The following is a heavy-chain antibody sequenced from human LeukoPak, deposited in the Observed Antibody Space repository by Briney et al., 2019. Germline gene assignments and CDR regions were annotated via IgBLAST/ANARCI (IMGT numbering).Heavy chain of an antibody. J-gene: IGHJ4*02. CDR3: ARRPRYYYDSSGYGY. V-gene: IGHV4-34*01. Sequence: PSETLSLNCAVYGGSFSGYYWNWLRQPPGKGLEWIGEINHSGSTNYNPSLKSRVTISVDTSKYQFSLKLSSVTAADTAVYYCARRPRYYYDSSGYGYWGQGTLVTVSS. CDR2: INHSGST. D-gene: IGHD3-22*01. CDR1: GGSFSGYY.